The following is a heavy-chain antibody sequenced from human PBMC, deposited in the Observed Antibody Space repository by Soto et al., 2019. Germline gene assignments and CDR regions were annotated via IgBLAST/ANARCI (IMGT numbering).Heavy chain of an antibody. J-gene: IGHJ5*02. Sequence: GGSLRLSCAASRFNFSAYGTHWVRQAPGKGLEWVAGMSYDGVNKFYSASMKGRLTVSRDNAKNTFYLQMNSLRPADTALYYCAKARYASGWSGLDTWGQGALVTVSS. CDR2: MSYDGVNK. CDR1: RFNFSAYG. D-gene: IGHD6-19*01. V-gene: IGHV3-30*18. CDR3: AKARYASGWSGLDT.